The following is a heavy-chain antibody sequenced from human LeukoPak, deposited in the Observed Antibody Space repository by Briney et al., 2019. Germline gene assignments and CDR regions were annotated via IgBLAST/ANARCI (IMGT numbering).Heavy chain of an antibody. V-gene: IGHV4-39*07. J-gene: IGHJ5*02. D-gene: IGHD2-2*03. CDR1: GGPISSTSYY. CDR2: IYYSGST. CDR3: ARLLRVGYCSTTTCNWFDP. Sequence: NPSETLSLTCVVSGGPISSTSYYWGWIRQPPGKGLEWIGSIYYSGSTYYSPSLKSRVTISVDTSKNQFSLKLSSVTAADTAVYYCARLLRVGYCSTTTCNWFDPWGQGTLVTVSS.